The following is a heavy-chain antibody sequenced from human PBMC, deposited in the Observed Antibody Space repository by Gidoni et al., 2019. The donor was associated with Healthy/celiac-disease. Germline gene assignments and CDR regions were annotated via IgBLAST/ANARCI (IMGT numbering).Heavy chain of an antibody. D-gene: IGHD3-3*01. CDR3: AKEGVGSITIFGVVTTYYYYGMDV. V-gene: IGHV3-30*18. J-gene: IGHJ6*02. CDR2: ISYDGSNK. CDR1: GFTFSTFG. Sequence: QVQLVESGGGVVQPGMSLSLPCAASGFTFSTFGIHWVRQAPGKGLEWVAVISYDGSNKYYADSVKGRFTISRDNSKNTLYLQMNSLRAEDTAVYYCAKEGVGSITIFGVVTTYYYYGMDVWGQGTTVTVSS.